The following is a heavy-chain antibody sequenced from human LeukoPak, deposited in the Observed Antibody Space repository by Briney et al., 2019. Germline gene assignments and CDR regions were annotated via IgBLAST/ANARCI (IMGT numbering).Heavy chain of an antibody. CDR2: ISGSGGST. Sequence: GGSLRLSCAASGFTFSSYAMHWVRQAPGKGLEWVSAISGSGGSTYYADSVKGRFTISRDNSKNTLYLQMNSLRAEDTAVYYCAKVKQWLNYYMDVWGKGTTVTVSS. J-gene: IGHJ6*03. V-gene: IGHV3-23*01. CDR3: AKVKQWLNYYMDV. D-gene: IGHD6-19*01. CDR1: GFTFSSYA.